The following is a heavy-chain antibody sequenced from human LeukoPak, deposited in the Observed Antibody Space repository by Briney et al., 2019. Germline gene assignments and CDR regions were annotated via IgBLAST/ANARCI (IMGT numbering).Heavy chain of an antibody. Sequence: SVKVSCKASGYTLTSYGISWVRQAPGQGLEWMGGIIPIFGTANYAQKFQGRVTITADKSTSTAYMELSSLRSEDTAVYYCARGGIAAAGGYNWFDPWGQGTLVTVSS. V-gene: IGHV1-69*06. CDR1: GYTLTSYG. CDR2: IIPIFGTA. D-gene: IGHD6-13*01. J-gene: IGHJ5*02. CDR3: ARGGIAAAGGYNWFDP.